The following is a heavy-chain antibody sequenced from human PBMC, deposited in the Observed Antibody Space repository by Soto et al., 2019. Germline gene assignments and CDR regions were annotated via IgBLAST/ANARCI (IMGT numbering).Heavy chain of an antibody. CDR3: AGAMGRGVSQYCGMDV. V-gene: IGHV1-69*12. D-gene: IGHD3-10*01. J-gene: IGHJ6*02. CDR1: GGTFSSYA. Sequence: QVQLVQSGAEVKKPGSSVKVSCKASGGTFSSYAISWVRQAPGQGLEWMGGIIPIFGTANYAQKFQGRVTMTADESTSAGDMGGSSTRSEDTAVYYCAGAMGRGVSQYCGMDVWGQGTTVTVCS. CDR2: IIPIFGTA.